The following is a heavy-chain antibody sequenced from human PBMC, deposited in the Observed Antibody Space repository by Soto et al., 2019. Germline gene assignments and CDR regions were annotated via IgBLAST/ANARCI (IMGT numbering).Heavy chain of an antibody. CDR2: ISVSGTYT. Sequence: GGSLRLSCAASGFTFVSYAMTWVRQAPGKGLEWASTISVSGTYTYYADSVEGRFTISRDNSKNTLYLQMNGLRAEDTAVYYCAKTAGITMVRGVLDSWGQGTLVTVSS. J-gene: IGHJ4*02. V-gene: IGHV3-23*01. CDR3: AKTAGITMVRGVLDS. D-gene: IGHD3-10*01. CDR1: GFTFVSYA.